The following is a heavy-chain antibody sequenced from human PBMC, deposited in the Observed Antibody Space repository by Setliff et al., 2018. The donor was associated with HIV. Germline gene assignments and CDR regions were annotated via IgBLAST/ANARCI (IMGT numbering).Heavy chain of an antibody. Sequence: SETLSLTCTVSGGSISTSYWNWIRQPPGKGLEWIAYIYINGTTNYNPSLKIRVTISLDTTRNQFSLKLGSVTAADTAMYYCAREHCSGGSCNGFDIWGQGTMVTVSS. CDR1: GGSISTSY. J-gene: IGHJ3*02. CDR3: AREHCSGGSCNGFDI. V-gene: IGHV4-4*09. CDR2: IYINGTT. D-gene: IGHD2-15*01.